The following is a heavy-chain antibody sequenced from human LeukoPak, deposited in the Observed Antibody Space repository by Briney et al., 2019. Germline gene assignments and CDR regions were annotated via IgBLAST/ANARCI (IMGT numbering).Heavy chain of an antibody. CDR3: ARGGLRLSGAFDI. Sequence: GGSLRLSCAASGFTFSSYWMSWVRQAPGKGLEWVANIKQEGSEKYYVDSVKGRFTISRDNAKNSLYLQMNSLRAEDTAVYYCARGGLRLSGAFDIWGQGTMVTVSS. CDR1: GFTFSSYW. V-gene: IGHV3-7*01. J-gene: IGHJ3*02. CDR2: IKQEGSEK. D-gene: IGHD3-10*01.